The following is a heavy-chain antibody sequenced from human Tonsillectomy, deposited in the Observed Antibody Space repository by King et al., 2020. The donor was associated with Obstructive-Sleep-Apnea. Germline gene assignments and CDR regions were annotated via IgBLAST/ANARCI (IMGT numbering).Heavy chain of an antibody. D-gene: IGHD4-17*01. Sequence: VQLVESGAEVKKPGSSVKVSCKASGGTFSSYAISWVRQAPGQGLEWMGGIIPILGIANYAQKFQGRVTITADKSTSTAYMELSSLRSEDTAVYYCARVDYGDYYFDYWGQGTLLTVSS. J-gene: IGHJ4*02. V-gene: IGHV1-69*09. CDR2: IIPILGIA. CDR3: ARVDYGDYYFDY. CDR1: GGTFSSYA.